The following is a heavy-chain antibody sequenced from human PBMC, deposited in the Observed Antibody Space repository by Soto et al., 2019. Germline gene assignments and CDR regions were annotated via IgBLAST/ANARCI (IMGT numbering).Heavy chain of an antibody. J-gene: IGHJ4*02. Sequence: ASVKVSCKASGYTFTGYYMHWVRQAPGQGLEWMGWINPNSGGTNYAQKFQGWVTMTRDTSISTAYMELSRLRSDDTAVYYCARLYCSIPSGVDYGGRETLSTVPS. CDR2: INPNSGGT. V-gene: IGHV1-2*04. CDR1: GYTFTGYY. CDR3: ARLYCSIPSGVDY. D-gene: IGHD2-2*01.